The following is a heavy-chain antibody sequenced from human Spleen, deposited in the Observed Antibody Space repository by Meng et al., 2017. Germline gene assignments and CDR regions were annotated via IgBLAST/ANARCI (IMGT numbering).Heavy chain of an antibody. Sequence: ASVKVSCKTSGYIFNDYYIHWVRQAPGQGLEWMGWINPNSGVTNTNYAQKFQGRVTMTGDTSISTAYMELSGLRSDDTAMYYCARDEDISAAGKLFGDYWGQGTLVTVSS. CDR1: GYIFNDYY. CDR3: ARDEDISAAGKLFGDY. D-gene: IGHD6-25*01. CDR2: INPNSGVT. J-gene: IGHJ4*02. V-gene: IGHV1-2*02.